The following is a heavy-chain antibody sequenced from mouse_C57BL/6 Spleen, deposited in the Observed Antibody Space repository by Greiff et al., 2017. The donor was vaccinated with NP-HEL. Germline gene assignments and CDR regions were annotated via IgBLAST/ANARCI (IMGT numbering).Heavy chain of an antibody. V-gene: IGHV1-64*01. CDR3: ARPPPYYDALDY. Sequence: QVQLQQPGAELVKPGASVKLSCKASGYTFTSYGMHWVKQRPGQGLEWIGMIHPNSGSTYYNEKFKSKATLTVDKSSSTLYMQLSSLTSADSAVFYWARPPPYYDALDYWGQGTSVTVSS. J-gene: IGHJ4*01. CDR2: IHPNSGST. CDR1: GYTFTSYG.